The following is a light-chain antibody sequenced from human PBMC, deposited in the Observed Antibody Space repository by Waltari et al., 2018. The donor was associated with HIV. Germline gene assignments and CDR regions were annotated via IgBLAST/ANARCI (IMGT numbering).Light chain of an antibody. V-gene: IGKV1-5*03. CDR3: QQYDTYPLT. CDR2: KAS. Sequence: DIQMTQSPSTLSASVGDRVTITCRASQSISGGLAGYQKRPGQAPKLLIYKASSLESGVPSRFSGSESGTEFTLAISSLQPDDFATYYCQQYDTYPLTFGGGTKVEIK. CDR1: QSISGG. J-gene: IGKJ4*01.